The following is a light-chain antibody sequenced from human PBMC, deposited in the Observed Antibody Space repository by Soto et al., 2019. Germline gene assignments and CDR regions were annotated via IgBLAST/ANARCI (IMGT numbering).Light chain of an antibody. CDR1: SSDVGGYNF. V-gene: IGLV2-14*01. CDR3: SSYTSISTYV. Sequence: QSALTQPASVSGSPGQSITISCTGTSSDVGGYNFVSWYQQHPDKAPKLMIYDVTNRPSGVSNRFSGSKSGNTASLTISGLQAEDEADYYCSSYTSISTYVFGTGTTVTVL. CDR2: DVT. J-gene: IGLJ1*01.